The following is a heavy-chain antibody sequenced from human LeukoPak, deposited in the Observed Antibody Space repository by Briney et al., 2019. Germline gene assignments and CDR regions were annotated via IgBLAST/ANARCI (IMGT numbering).Heavy chain of an antibody. V-gene: IGHV3-7*01. CDR1: GFTFSSYW. CDR2: IKQDGSEK. D-gene: IGHD3-16*02. Sequence: GGSLRLSCADSGFTFSSYWMSWVRQAPGKGLEWVANIKQDGSEKYYVDSVKGRFTISRDNAKNSLYLQMNSLRAEDTAVYYCARDRYYDYVWGSYRSTYFDCWGQGTLVTVSS. CDR3: ARDRYYDYVWGSYRSTYFDC. J-gene: IGHJ4*02.